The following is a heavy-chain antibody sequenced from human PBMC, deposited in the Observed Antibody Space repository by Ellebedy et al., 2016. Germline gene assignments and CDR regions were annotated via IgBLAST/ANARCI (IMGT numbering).Heavy chain of an antibody. J-gene: IGHJ2*01. D-gene: IGHD2-2*01. CDR2: INHSGST. CDR1: GGSFSGYY. Sequence: SETLSLTXAVYGGSFSGYYWSWIRQPPGKGLEWIGEINHSGSTNYNPSLKSRVTISVDTSRNQFSLKLSSVTAADTAVYYCASRYSTSPTDYWCFDLWGRGTLVTVSS. CDR3: ASRYSTSPTDYWCFDL. V-gene: IGHV4-34*01.